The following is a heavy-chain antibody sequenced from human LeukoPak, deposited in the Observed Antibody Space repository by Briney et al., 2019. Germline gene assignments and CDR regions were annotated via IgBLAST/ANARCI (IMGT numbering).Heavy chain of an antibody. D-gene: IGHD6-6*01. CDR3: ARCPVESIAAPWFDP. Sequence: SETLSLTCTVSGGSISSYYWSWIRQPPGKGLEWIGYIYYSGSTNYNPSLKSRVTISVDTSKDQFSLKLSSVTAADTAVYYCARCPVESIAAPWFDPWGQGTLVTVSS. CDR2: IYYSGST. V-gene: IGHV4-59*12. CDR1: GGSISSYY. J-gene: IGHJ5*02.